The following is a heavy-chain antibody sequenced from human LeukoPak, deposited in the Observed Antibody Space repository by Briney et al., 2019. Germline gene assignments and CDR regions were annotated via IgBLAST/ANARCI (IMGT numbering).Heavy chain of an antibody. D-gene: IGHD1-1*01. CDR3: ARDSARTTGYYYYGMDV. J-gene: IGHJ6*02. V-gene: IGHV4-59*02. Sequence: PSETLSLTCTVSGGSARGHSWSWVRQSPGKGVEWIGDIYSTGSTNYNPSLKSRVTISVDTSKNQFSLKLSSVTAADTAVYYCARDSARTTGYYYYGMDVWGQGTTVTVSS. CDR2: IYSTGST. CDR1: GGSARGHS.